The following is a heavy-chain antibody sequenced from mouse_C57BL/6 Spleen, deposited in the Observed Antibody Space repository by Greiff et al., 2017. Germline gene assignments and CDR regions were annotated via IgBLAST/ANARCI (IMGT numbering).Heavy chain of an antibody. CDR3: ARTGYDGYLFAY. J-gene: IGHJ3*01. D-gene: IGHD2-3*01. CDR1: GFSLTSYG. V-gene: IGHV2-2*01. Sequence: VQLQESGPGLVQPSQSLSITCTVSGFSLTSYGVHWVRQSPGKGLEWLGVIWSGGSTDYNAAFISRRSISKDNSKSQVFFKRNSLQADDTAIYYCARTGYDGYLFAYWGQGTLVTVSA. CDR2: IWSGGST.